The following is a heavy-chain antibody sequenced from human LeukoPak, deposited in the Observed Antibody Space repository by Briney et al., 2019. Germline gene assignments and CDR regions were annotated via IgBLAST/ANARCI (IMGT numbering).Heavy chain of an antibody. CDR3: ARAVTARRSTSCLDY. J-gene: IGHJ4*02. CDR2: MNPNSGST. CDR1: GFTFTSYD. D-gene: IGHD2-2*01. V-gene: IGHV1-8*01. Sequence: GASVKVSCKASGFTFTSYDINWVRQAPGQRLEWLGWMNPNSGSTGYAQKLQGRVTFSRDTSINTAYMELSSLRSEDTAVYYCARAVTARRSTSCLDYWGQGTLVAVSS.